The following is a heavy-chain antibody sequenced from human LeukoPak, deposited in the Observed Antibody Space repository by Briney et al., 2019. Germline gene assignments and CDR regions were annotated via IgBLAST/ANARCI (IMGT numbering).Heavy chain of an antibody. CDR1: GFTFSSYA. Sequence: SGGSLRLSCAASGFTFSSYAMHWVRQAPGKGLEYVSAISSNGGSTYYANSVKGRFTISRDNSKNTLYLQMGSLRAEDMAVYYGARDGYDSPLGYWGQGTLVTVSS. D-gene: IGHD5-12*01. V-gene: IGHV3-64*01. CDR2: ISSNGGST. CDR3: ARDGYDSPLGY. J-gene: IGHJ4*02.